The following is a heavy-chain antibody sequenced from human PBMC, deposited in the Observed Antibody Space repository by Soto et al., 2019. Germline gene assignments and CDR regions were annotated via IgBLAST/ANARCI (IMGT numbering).Heavy chain of an antibody. CDR2: IYYSGST. CDR1: GGSISSYY. J-gene: IGHJ4*02. D-gene: IGHD2-15*01. CDR3: ARWVEVSLDYFDS. V-gene: IGHV4-59*01. Sequence: SETLSLTCTVSGGSISSYYWSWIRQPPGKGLEWIGYIYYSGSTNYNPSLKSRVTISVDTSKNQFSLKLSSVTAADTAVYYCARWVEVSLDYFDSWGQGTPVTVSA.